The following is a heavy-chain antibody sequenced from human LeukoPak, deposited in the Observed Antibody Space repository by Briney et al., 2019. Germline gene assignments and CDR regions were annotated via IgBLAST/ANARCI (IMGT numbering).Heavy chain of an antibody. CDR1: GFTFSSYA. Sequence: GGSLRLSCAASGFTFSSYAMSWVRQAPRKGLEWVSVISGSGGTTHYADSVKGRFSISRDNSKNTLYLATNSLRAEDTAVYYCARGWSGWYLFDNWGQGTLVTVSS. D-gene: IGHD6-19*01. V-gene: IGHV3-23*01. CDR3: ARGWSGWYLFDN. CDR2: ISGSGGTT. J-gene: IGHJ4*02.